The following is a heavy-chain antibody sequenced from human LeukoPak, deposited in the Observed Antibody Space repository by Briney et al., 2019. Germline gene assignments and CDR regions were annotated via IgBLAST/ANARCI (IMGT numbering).Heavy chain of an antibody. CDR3: ARNRTSYSAFDI. D-gene: IGHD1-26*01. CDR2: INPNSGGT. J-gene: IGHJ3*02. Sequence: ASVKVSCKASGYTFTGYYMHWVRQAPGQGLEWMGWINPNSGGTNYAQKFQGRVTMTRDTSISTAYMELSRLRSDDTAVYYCARNRTSYSAFDIWGQGTMVTVSS. CDR1: GYTFTGYY. V-gene: IGHV1-2*02.